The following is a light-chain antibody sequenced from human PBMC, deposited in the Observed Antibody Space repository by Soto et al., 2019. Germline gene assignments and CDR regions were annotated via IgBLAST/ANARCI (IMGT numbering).Light chain of an antibody. J-gene: IGKJ4*01. CDR2: GAS. CDR3: QQYGSSPFT. CDR1: QSVSSSY. V-gene: IGKV3-20*01. Sequence: EIVLTQSPGTLSLSPGERGTISCRASQSVSSSYLAWYQLKPGQAPRLLIYGASSRATGIPDRFSGSGSGTDLTLTISRLESEDFAVYYCQQYGSSPFTFGGGTKVEIK.